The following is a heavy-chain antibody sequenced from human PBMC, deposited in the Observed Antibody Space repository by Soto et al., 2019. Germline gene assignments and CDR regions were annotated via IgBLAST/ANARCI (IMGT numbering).Heavy chain of an antibody. CDR2: ISAYNGST. V-gene: IGHV1-18*01. CDR1: GYTFTSYG. Sequence: GASVKVSCKASGYTFTSYGISWGRQAPGQGLEWMGWISAYNGSTNYAQKLQGRVTMTTDTSTSTAYMELRSLRSDDTAVYYCARDLADYGDYYFDYWGQGTLVTVSS. CDR3: ARDLADYGDYYFDY. J-gene: IGHJ4*02. D-gene: IGHD4-17*01.